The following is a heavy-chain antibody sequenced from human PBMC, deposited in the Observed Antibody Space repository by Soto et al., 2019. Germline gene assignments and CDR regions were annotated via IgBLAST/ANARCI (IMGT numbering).Heavy chain of an antibody. J-gene: IGHJ6*02. CDR3: ARSQKEYSSGWFGISGMDV. CDR1: GFTFSSYE. D-gene: IGHD6-19*01. Sequence: GGSLRLSCAASGFTFSSYEMNWVRQAPGKGLEWVSYISSSGSTIYYADSVKGRFTISRDNATNSLYLQMNSLRAEDTAVYYCARSQKEYSSGWFGISGMDVWGQGTTVTVSS. CDR2: ISSSGSTI. V-gene: IGHV3-48*03.